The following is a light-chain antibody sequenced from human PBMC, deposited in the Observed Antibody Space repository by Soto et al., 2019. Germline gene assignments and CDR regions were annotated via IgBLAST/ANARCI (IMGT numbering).Light chain of an antibody. CDR3: QQYGSSPPYT. J-gene: IGKJ2*01. V-gene: IGKV3-20*01. Sequence: EVVLTQSPGTLSLSPGERATLSCRASQSVSNNYVAWYQQKPGQAPRLLIFGSSDRATGIPDRFSGSGSGTDFTITISRLEPEDFAVYYCQQYGSSPPYTFGQGTKLEIK. CDR1: QSVSNNY. CDR2: GSS.